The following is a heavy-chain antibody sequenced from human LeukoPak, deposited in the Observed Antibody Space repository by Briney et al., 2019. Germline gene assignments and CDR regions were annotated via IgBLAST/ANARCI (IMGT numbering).Heavy chain of an antibody. V-gene: IGHV1-8*01. Sequence: ASVKVPCKASGYTFTSYDINWVRQATGQGLEWMGWMNPNSGNTGYAQKFQGRVTMTRNTSISTAYMELSSLRSEDTAVYYCARGAGLPLTRYMDVWGKGTTVTVSS. D-gene: IGHD5-12*01. CDR1: GYTFTSYD. CDR2: MNPNSGNT. CDR3: ARGAGLPLTRYMDV. J-gene: IGHJ6*03.